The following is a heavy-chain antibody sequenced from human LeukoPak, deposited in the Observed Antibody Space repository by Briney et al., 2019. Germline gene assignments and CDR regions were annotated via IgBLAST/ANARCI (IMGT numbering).Heavy chain of an antibody. Sequence: GGSLRLSCAASGFTFSRYWMAWVRQAPGKGLEWVANIKQDGSEKYYVDSVKGRFTISRDNAKNSLYLQMNSLRAEDTAVYYCQYGSGSYYNIPDNWYDPWGQGTLVTVSS. CDR2: IKQDGSEK. V-gene: IGHV3-7*01. CDR1: GFTFSRYW. J-gene: IGHJ5*02. CDR3: QYGSGSYYNIPDNWYDP. D-gene: IGHD3-10*01.